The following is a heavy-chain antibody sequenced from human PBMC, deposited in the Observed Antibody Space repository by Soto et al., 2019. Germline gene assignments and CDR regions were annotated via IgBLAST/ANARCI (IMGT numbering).Heavy chain of an antibody. Sequence: QVQLVQSGAEVKKPGSSVKVSCKASGGTFSSYAISWVRQAPGQGLEWMGGIIPIFGTANYAQKFQGRVTITADESTSTAYMELSSLRSEDTAVYYCATVSPRAARVYYGMDVWGQGATVTVSS. CDR1: GGTFSSYA. V-gene: IGHV1-69*01. D-gene: IGHD6-6*01. CDR2: IIPIFGTA. CDR3: ATVSPRAARVYYGMDV. J-gene: IGHJ6*02.